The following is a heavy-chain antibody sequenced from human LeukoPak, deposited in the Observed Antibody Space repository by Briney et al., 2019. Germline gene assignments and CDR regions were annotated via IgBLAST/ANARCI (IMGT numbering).Heavy chain of an antibody. CDR2: IYSGGST. Sequence: GRSLRLSCAASGFTFSSYGMPWVRQAPGKGLEWVSVIYSGGSTYYADSVKGRFTISRDNSKNTLYLQMNSPRAEDTAVYYCARGMSHFDYWGQGTLVTVSS. CDR1: GFTFSSYG. V-gene: IGHV3-NL1*01. D-gene: IGHD6-13*01. CDR3: ARGMSHFDY. J-gene: IGHJ4*02.